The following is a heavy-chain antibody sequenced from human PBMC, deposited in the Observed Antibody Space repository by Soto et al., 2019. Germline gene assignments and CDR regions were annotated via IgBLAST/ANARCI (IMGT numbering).Heavy chain of an antibody. D-gene: IGHD5-12*01. V-gene: IGHV3-15*07. CDR1: GFTFSNAW. Sequence: EVQLVESGGGLVKPGGSLRLSCAASGFTFSNAWMNWVRQAPGKGLEWVGRIKSKTDGGTTDYAAPVKGRFTISRDDLNNTLYLQMNSLKTDDTAVYYCTTVEGLVEVATTGGFAFDIWGQGTMVTVSS. J-gene: IGHJ3*02. CDR2: IKSKTDGGTT. CDR3: TTVEGLVEVATTGGFAFDI.